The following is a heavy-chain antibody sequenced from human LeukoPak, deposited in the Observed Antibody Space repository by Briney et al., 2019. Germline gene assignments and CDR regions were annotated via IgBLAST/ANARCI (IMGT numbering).Heavy chain of an antibody. D-gene: IGHD4-17*01. Sequence: GGSLRLSCAASGFTFSSYSMNWVRQAPGQGLEWVSIMYSGGATDYADSVKGRFTISRDNSKNTLYLQVNSLRAEDTAVYYCARDPSPFYGDYGYWGQGTLVIVSS. J-gene: IGHJ4*02. CDR2: MYSGGAT. V-gene: IGHV3-66*01. CDR3: ARDPSPFYGDYGY. CDR1: GFTFSSYS.